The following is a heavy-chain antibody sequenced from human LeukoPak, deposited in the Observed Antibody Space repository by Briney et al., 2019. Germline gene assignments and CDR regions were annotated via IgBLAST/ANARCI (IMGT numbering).Heavy chain of an antibody. CDR2: IYYSGST. V-gene: IGHV4-39*01. CDR1: GGSISSSSYY. D-gene: IGHD6-19*01. CDR3: ARLGSGLDY. J-gene: IGHJ4*02. Sequence: SETLSLTCTVSGGSISSSSYYWGWIRQPPGKGLEWIGNIYYSGSTYYNPSLKSRVTISVDTSKNQFSLKLSSVTAADTAVYYCARLGSGLDYWGQGTLVTVSS.